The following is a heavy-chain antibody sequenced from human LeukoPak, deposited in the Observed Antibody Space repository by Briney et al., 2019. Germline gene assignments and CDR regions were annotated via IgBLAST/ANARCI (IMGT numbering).Heavy chain of an antibody. J-gene: IGHJ4*02. V-gene: IGHV4-38-2*01. D-gene: IGHD6-13*01. Sequence: PSETLSLTCAVSGYSIRSDYYWGWIRQPPGKGLEWIGSIYQSGSTHYNPSLKSRVTISIDTSKNQFSLKLSSMTAADTAVYYCARNSSWYFDYWGRGTLVTVSS. CDR3: ARNSSWYFDY. CDR1: GYSIRSDYY. CDR2: IYQSGST.